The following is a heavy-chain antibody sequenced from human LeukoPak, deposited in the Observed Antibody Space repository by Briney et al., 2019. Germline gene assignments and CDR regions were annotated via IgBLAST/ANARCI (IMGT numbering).Heavy chain of an antibody. J-gene: IGHJ5*02. CDR1: AGSVSTYY. CDR3: ARWIAATSHFDP. V-gene: IGHV4-59*02. Sequence: SETLSLTCSLSAGSVSTYYWSWIRQPPGKGLEWIGYIYYSGSTYYNPSLKSRVTISVDTSKNQFSLKVTSVTAADTAVYYCARWIAATSHFDPWGRGALVTVSS. CDR2: IYYSGST. D-gene: IGHD6-13*01.